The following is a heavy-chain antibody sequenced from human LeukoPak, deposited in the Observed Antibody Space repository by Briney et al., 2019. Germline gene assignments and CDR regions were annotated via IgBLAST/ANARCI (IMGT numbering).Heavy chain of an antibody. CDR1: GFTFIAYW. J-gene: IGHJ4*02. Sequence: GGSLRLSCEGSGFTFIAYWMSWVRQAPGKGLEWVANIKQDGSEKYYVDSVKGRFTISRGNAKNSLYLQMNSLRAEDTAVYYCARVFRSGSYYLVYFDYWGQGTLVTVSS. CDR3: ARVFRSGSYYLVYFDY. CDR2: IKQDGSEK. D-gene: IGHD1-26*01. V-gene: IGHV3-7*01.